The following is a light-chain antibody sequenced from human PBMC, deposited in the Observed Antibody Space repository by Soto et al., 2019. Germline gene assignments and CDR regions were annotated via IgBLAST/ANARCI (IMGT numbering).Light chain of an antibody. J-gene: IGLJ1*01. V-gene: IGLV1-40*01. CDR3: QSYDSSRSGYV. CDR2: GNS. CDR1: SSNIGAGYD. Sequence: QAVVTQPPSVSGAPGQRVTISCTGRSSNIGAGYDVHWYQQLPGTAPKLLIYGNSNRPSGVPDRFSGSKSGTSAALAITGLQAEDEADYYCQSYDSSRSGYVFGTGTKVTVL.